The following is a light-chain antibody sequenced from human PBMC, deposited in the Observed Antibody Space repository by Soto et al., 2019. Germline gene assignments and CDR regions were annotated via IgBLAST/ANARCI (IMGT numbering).Light chain of an antibody. V-gene: IGLV1-40*01. Sequence: QSVLTQPPSESRAPGQRVTISCTGSSSNIGAGYDVHWYQQLPGTAPKLLIYGNSNRPSGVPDRFSGSKSGTSASLAITGLQAEDESDYYCQSYDSSLSVVFGGGTKVTFL. J-gene: IGLJ2*01. CDR1: SSNIGAGYD. CDR2: GNS. CDR3: QSYDSSLSVV.